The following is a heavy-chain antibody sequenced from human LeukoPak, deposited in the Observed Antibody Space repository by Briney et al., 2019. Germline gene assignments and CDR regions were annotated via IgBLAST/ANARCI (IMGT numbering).Heavy chain of an antibody. Sequence: GGSLRLSCAASGFTFSAYYMSWIRQAPGKGLEWVSYMSISGTITIIYYADSVKGRFTISRDDAENSVYLQMNSLRAEDTAVYYCARYAVRETWYFDLWGRGTLVTVSS. CDR1: GFTFSAYY. J-gene: IGHJ2*01. V-gene: IGHV3-11*01. D-gene: IGHD3-10*01. CDR3: ARYAVRETWYFDL. CDR2: MSISGTITII.